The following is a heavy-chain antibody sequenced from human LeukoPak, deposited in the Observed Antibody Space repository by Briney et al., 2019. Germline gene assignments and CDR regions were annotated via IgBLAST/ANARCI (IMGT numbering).Heavy chain of an antibody. J-gene: IGHJ4*02. D-gene: IGHD6-19*01. V-gene: IGHV3-23*01. CDR2: ISGSGGSA. Sequence: GGSLRLSCAASGFTFDDYGMSWVRQAPGKGLEWVSAISGSGGSAYYADSVKGRFTISRDNSKNTLYLQMNSLRAEDTAVYYCAREQDASGWSGWYFDYWGQGTLVTVSS. CDR3: AREQDASGWSGWYFDY. CDR1: GFTFDDYG.